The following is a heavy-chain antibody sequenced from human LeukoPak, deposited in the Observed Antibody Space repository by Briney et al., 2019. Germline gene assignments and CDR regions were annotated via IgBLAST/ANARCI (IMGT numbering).Heavy chain of an antibody. CDR1: GFAFSRHG. CDR3: ANSPGVVDY. Sequence: GGSLRLSCAASGFAFSRHGIHWVRQAPGKGLEWVAFIPYDGSNKFYADSVKGRFTISRDNSKNTLYLQMNSLRAEDTAVYYCANSPGVVDYWGQGTLVTVSS. V-gene: IGHV3-30*02. CDR2: IPYDGSNK. J-gene: IGHJ4*02. D-gene: IGHD3-3*01.